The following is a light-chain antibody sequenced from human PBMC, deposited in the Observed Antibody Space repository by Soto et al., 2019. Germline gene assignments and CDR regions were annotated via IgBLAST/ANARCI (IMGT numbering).Light chain of an antibody. J-gene: IGKJ2*01. Sequence: DSQMTQAPSSLSASVGDRVTITCRASQSISSYLNWYQQKPGKAPKLLIYAASSLQSGVPSRFSGSGSGTDFTLTISSLQPEDFATYYCQQSYSTPQTFGQGTKLEIK. CDR2: AAS. CDR3: QQSYSTPQT. V-gene: IGKV1-39*01. CDR1: QSISSY.